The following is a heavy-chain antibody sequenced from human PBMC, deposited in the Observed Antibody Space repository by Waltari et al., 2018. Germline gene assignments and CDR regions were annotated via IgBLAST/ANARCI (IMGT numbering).Heavy chain of an antibody. D-gene: IGHD3-22*01. J-gene: IGHJ4*02. CDR3: ARQWDDSSGYYPDFDY. CDR1: GYSISSGYY. V-gene: IGHV4-38-2*01. Sequence: QVQLQESGPGLVQHSETLSLTCAVSGYSISSGYYWCWLLQPPGTGLEWIGSIYHSGSTYYNPALKSLVTISVYTSKNQFSLKLSSVTAADTAVYYCARQWDDSSGYYPDFDYWGQGTLVTVSS. CDR2: IYHSGST.